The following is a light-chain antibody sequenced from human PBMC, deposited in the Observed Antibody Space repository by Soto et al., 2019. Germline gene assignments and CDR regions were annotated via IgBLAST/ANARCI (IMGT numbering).Light chain of an antibody. CDR3: ATWDDSLQGV. J-gene: IGLJ3*02. Sequence: QSVLTQPPSASGTPGQRVIISCSGSTSNIGRHTVNWYQQVPGRAPKLLMYSNDQRPSGVPDRFSGSKSGTSASLGIGGLQSEDEADYYCATWDDSLQGVFGGGTKLTVL. V-gene: IGLV1-44*01. CDR1: TSNIGRHT. CDR2: SND.